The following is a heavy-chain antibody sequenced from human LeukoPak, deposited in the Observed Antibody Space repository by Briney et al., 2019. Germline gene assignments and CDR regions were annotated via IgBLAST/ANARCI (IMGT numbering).Heavy chain of an antibody. CDR2: IYYSGST. J-gene: IGHJ4*02. CDR1: GGSISSGGYS. D-gene: IGHD6-13*01. V-gene: IGHV4-31*03. Sequence: SETLSLTCTVSGGSISSGGYSWSWIRQHPGKGLEWIGYIYYSGSTYYNPPLKSRVTISVDTSKNQFSLKLSSVTAADTAVYYCARVAGSEGFTLDYWGQGTLVTVSS. CDR3: ARVAGSEGFTLDY.